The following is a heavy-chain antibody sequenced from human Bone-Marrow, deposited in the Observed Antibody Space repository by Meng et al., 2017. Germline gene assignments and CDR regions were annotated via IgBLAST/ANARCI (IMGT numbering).Heavy chain of an antibody. D-gene: IGHD6-19*01. CDR2: ISFDGSDK. J-gene: IGHJ4*02. Sequence: GESLKISCAASGLTFGTYAMHWARQAPGKGLEWVAAISFDGSDKYYSDSVRGRFTISRDNSKDTLFLQMNSLRADDTAVYYCARGRRERRQWLDYWGQETLVTVSS. CDR3: ARGRRERRQWLDY. V-gene: IGHV3-30*14. CDR1: GLTFGTYA.